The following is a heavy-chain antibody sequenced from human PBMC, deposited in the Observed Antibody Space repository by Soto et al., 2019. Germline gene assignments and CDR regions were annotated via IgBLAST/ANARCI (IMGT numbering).Heavy chain of an antibody. V-gene: IGHV4-30-2*01. Sequence: PSETLSLTWAVSGGSIISGGYSWFLIRQPPGKGLEWIGYIYHSGNTYYNPSLKSRVTISVDRSKNQFSLKLSSVTAADTAVYYCARGKYHDFWSGYYNGYSELGKGYYFDYWGQGTLVTVSS. CDR2: IYHSGNT. CDR1: GGSIISGGYS. J-gene: IGHJ4*02. CDR3: ARGKYHDFWSGYYNGYSELGKGYYFDY. D-gene: IGHD3-3*01.